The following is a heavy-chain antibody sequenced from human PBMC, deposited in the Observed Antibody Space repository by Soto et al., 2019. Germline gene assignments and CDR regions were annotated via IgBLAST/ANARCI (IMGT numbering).Heavy chain of an antibody. D-gene: IGHD3-10*01. CDR1: GYTFTGYY. CDR2: INPNSGGT. V-gene: IGHV1-2*04. J-gene: IGHJ6*03. CDR3: ARRRDELLWFGESAWYYYMDV. Sequence: GASVKVSCKASGYTFTGYYMHWVRQAPGQGLEWMGWINPNSGGTNYAQKFQGWVTMTRDTSISTAYMELSRLRSDDTAVYYCARRRDELLWFGESAWYYYMDVWGKGTTVTVSS.